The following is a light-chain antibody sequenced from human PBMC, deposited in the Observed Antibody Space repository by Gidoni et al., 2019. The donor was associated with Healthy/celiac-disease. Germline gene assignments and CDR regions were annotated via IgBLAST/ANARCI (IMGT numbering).Light chain of an antibody. CDR3: MQALQTPPYT. V-gene: IGKV2-28*01. CDR2: LGS. J-gene: IGKJ2*01. CDR1: QRLLHSNGYKY. Sequence: DIVMTQSPLSLPVTPGEPASISCRSSQRLLHSNGYKYLDWYLQKPGQSPQLLIYLGSNRASGVPDRFSGSGSGTDFTLKISRVEAEDVGVYYCMQALQTPPYTFXQXTKLEIK.